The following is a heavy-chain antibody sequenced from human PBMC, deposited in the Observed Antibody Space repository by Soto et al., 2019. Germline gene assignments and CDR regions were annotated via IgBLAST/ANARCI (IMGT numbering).Heavy chain of an antibody. V-gene: IGHV4-31*03. Sequence: HVQLQESGPGLVKPSQTLSLTCTVSGGSISSGGYYWSWIRQHPGKGLEWIGYIYYSGSTYYNPPPKSRVTISVDTSKNQFSLKLSSVTASDTAVYYCARARSLRYFDWLSYGMEVWGQGTTVTVSS. CDR1: GGSISSGGYY. CDR2: IYYSGST. CDR3: ARARSLRYFDWLSYGMEV. D-gene: IGHD3-9*01. J-gene: IGHJ6*02.